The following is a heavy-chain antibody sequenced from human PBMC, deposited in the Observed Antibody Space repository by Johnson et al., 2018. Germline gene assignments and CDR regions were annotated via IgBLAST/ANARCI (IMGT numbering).Heavy chain of an antibody. CDR3: AKVVVGGVFYTYPYAMDV. J-gene: IGHJ6*02. D-gene: IGHD2-15*01. CDR1: GFTFDDYA. CDR2: INWNSGSI. V-gene: IGHV3-9*01. Sequence: VQLVQSGGGLVQPGRSLRLSCAASGFTFDDYAMHWVRQAPGKGLEWVSGINWNSGSIGYADSVKGRFTITRDNAKNSLYLQMNSLRDEDTALYYCAKVVVGGVFYTYPYAMDVWGQGPRSPSP.